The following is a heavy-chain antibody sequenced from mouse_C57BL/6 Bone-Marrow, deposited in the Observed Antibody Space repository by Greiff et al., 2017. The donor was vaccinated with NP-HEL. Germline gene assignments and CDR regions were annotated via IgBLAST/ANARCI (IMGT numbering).Heavy chain of an antibody. CDR3: ARGGITTVAHY. CDR1: GYSITSGYY. D-gene: IGHD1-1*01. V-gene: IGHV3-6*01. Sequence: EVKLQESGPGLVKPSQSLSLTCSVTGYSITSGYYWNWIRQFPGNKLEWMGYISYDGSNNYNPSPKNRISITRDTSKNQFFLKLNSVTTEDTATYYCARGGITTVAHYWGQGTTLTVSS. CDR2: ISYDGSN. J-gene: IGHJ2*01.